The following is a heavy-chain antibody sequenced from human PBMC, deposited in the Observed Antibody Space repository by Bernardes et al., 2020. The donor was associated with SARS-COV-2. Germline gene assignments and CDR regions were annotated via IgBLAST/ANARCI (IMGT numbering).Heavy chain of an antibody. CDR3: ARQHYYYYGMDV. CDR1: GGSISSSSYY. CDR2: IYYSGST. V-gene: IGHV4-39*01. J-gene: IGHJ6*02. Sequence: SETLSLTCTVSGGSISSSSYYWGWIRQTPGKGLEWIGKIYYSGSTYYNPSLKSRVTISVDTSKNQFSLKLSSVTAADTAVYYCARQHYYYYGMDVWGQGTTVTVSS.